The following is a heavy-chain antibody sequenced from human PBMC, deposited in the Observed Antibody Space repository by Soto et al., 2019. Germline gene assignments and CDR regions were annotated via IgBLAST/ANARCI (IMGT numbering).Heavy chain of an antibody. CDR1: GFTFSHYG. CDR3: ARYSGKYQGPIDY. V-gene: IGHV3-30*03. CDR2: ISYDGSNK. Sequence: PXGSLGLCCAASGFTFSHYGIHGVRQAPGKGLEWLAVISYDGSNKHYADSVKGRFTVSRDNSKNTLYLQMNSLRAEDTAVYFCARYSGKYQGPIDYWGQGTLVTVSS. D-gene: IGHD1-26*01. J-gene: IGHJ4*02.